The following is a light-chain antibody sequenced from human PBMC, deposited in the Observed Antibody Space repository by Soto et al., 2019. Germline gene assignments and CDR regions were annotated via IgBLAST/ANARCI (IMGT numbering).Light chain of an antibody. V-gene: IGKV1-5*01. CDR2: DVS. CDR1: QSIGRW. CDR3: LQYDSRYT. Sequence: DIQMTQSPSTLSASVVDRVTITCRASQSIGRWLAWYQQKPGKAPRLLIYDVSSLESGLPSRFSGSGSGTEFTLTISRLQPDDFATYYCLQYDSRYTFGQGTKVDI. J-gene: IGKJ2*01.